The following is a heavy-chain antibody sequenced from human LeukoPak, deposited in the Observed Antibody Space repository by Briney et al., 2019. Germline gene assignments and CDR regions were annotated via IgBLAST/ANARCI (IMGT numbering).Heavy chain of an antibody. CDR1: GFTFSNAW. V-gene: IGHV3-23*01. CDR3: AKAWFGELLPYYFDY. D-gene: IGHD3-10*01. CDR2: ISGSGGST. Sequence: GGSLRLSCAASGFTFSNAWMSWVRQAPGKGLEWVSAISGSGGSTYYADSVKGRFTISRDNSKNTLYLQMNSLRAEDTAVYYCAKAWFGELLPYYFDYWGQGTLVTVSS. J-gene: IGHJ4*02.